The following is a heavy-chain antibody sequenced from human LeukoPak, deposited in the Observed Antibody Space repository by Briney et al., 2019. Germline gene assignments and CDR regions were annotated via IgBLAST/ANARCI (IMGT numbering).Heavy chain of an antibody. Sequence: PSETLSLTCAVYGGSFSGYYWSWIRQPPGKGLEWIGEINHSGSTNYNPSLKSRVTISVDTSKNQFSLKLSSVTAADTAVYYCARGGWYGSFFDYWGQGTLVTVSS. CDR3: ARGGWYGSFFDY. J-gene: IGHJ4*02. CDR1: GGSFSGYY. CDR2: INHSGST. V-gene: IGHV4-34*01. D-gene: IGHD6-19*01.